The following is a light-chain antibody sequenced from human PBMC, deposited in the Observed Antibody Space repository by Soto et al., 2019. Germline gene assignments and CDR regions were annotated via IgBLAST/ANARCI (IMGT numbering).Light chain of an antibody. J-gene: IGKJ4*01. V-gene: IGKV3-11*01. CDR3: QQRVNRVT. CDR1: QSVTTY. Sequence: EIVLTQSPATLSLSPGEKASLSCRASQSVTTYLAWYQQKPGQAPRILIYDSSNRATGIPARLSGSGSGTDFTLTISSIESEDFAVYYCQQRVNRVTFGGGTKVDIK. CDR2: DSS.